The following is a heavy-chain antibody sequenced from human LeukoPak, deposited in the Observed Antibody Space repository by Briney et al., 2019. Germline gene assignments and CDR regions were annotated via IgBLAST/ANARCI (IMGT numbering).Heavy chain of an antibody. V-gene: IGHV4-59*08. J-gene: IGHJ5*02. CDR3: ARVVVGELDWFDP. D-gene: IGHD3-10*01. Sequence: SETLSLTCTVSGGSISSYYWSWIRQPPGKGLEWIGYIYYSGSTNYNPSLKSRVTISVDTSKNQFSLKLSSVTAADTAVYYCARVVVGELDWFDPWGQGTLVTVSS. CDR2: IYYSGST. CDR1: GGSISSYY.